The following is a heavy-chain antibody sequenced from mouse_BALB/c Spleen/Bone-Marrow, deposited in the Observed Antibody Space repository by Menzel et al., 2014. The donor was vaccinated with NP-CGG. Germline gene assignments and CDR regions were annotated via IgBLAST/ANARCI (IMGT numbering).Heavy chain of an antibody. CDR3: ARDVPLYDVGYFDY. CDR2: ISSGSSTI. V-gene: IGHV5-17*02. Sequence: EVMLVESGGGLVQPGGSRKLSCAASGFTFSSFGMHWVRQAPEKGLEWVAYISSGSSTIYYADTVKGRFTISRDNPKNTQFLQMTSLRSEDTAMYYCARDVPLYDVGYFDYWGQGTTLTVSS. D-gene: IGHD2-14*01. CDR1: GFTFSSFG. J-gene: IGHJ2*01.